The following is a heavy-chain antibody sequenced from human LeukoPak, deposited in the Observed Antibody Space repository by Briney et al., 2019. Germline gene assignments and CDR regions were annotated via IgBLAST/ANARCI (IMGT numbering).Heavy chain of an antibody. V-gene: IGHV1-69*06. CDR2: IIPVFGTA. D-gene: IGHD1-1*01. CDR3: ARGQWGWNDIPNYYYYMDD. CDR1: GGAFSSYG. J-gene: IGHJ6*03. Sequence: ASVKVSCKASGGAFSSYGVSWARQAPGQGLEWMGGIIPVFGTAKYAQRFQGRVTITADKSTSTAYLEMRSLRFDDTAVYYCARGQWGWNDIPNYYYYMDDWGQGTTVTVSS.